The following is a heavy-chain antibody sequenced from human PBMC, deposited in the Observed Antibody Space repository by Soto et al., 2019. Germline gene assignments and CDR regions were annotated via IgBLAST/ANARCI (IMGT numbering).Heavy chain of an antibody. CDR2: IDPSDSYS. Sequence: GESLKISCKASGYNFTTFWISWMCQVPGKGLEWMGRIDPSDSYSNYSPSFQGHITISADKSINTAYLHFSNLKASDTAVYYCARHFPLPTDLQFYYYYYYGVDVWGHGTAVTVSS. CDR3: ARHFPLPTDLQFYYYYYYGVDV. V-gene: IGHV5-10-1*01. CDR1: GYNFTTFW. D-gene: IGHD3-3*02. J-gene: IGHJ6*02.